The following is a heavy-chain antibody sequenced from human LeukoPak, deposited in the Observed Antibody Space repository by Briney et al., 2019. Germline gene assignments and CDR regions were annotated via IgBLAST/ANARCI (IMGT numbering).Heavy chain of an antibody. D-gene: IGHD2-21*02. CDR2: IKQDGSEK. J-gene: IGHJ6*02. V-gene: IGHV3-7*01. CDR1: GFTFSSYW. Sequence: GGSLRLSCAASGFTFSSYWMSWVRQAPGKGLEWVANIKQDGSEKYYVDSVKGRFTISRDNAKNSLYLQMNSLRAEDTAVYYCARVLVGGDCYRDSCYYYGMDVWGQGTTVTVSS. CDR3: ARVLVGGDCYRDSCYYYGMDV.